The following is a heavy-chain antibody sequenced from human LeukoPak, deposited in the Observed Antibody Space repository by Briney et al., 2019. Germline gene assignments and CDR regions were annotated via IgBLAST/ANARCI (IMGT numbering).Heavy chain of an antibody. CDR2: IDHSGTT. CDR1: GGSFSDYY. Sequence: SETLSLTCSVYGGSFSDYYWTWIRQPPGKGLEWIAEIDHSGTTNYNPSLKSRVTISVDTSKNQFSLKLSSVTAADTAVYYCARAKEGSYDYWGQGTLVTVSS. J-gene: IGHJ4*02. CDR3: ARAKEGSYDY. V-gene: IGHV4-34*01. D-gene: IGHD1-26*01.